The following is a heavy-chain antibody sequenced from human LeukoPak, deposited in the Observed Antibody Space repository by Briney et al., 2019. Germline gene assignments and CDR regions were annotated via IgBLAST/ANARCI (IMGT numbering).Heavy chain of an antibody. Sequence: PSETLSLTCTVSGGSISSSSYYWGWIRQPPGKGLEWIGSIYYSGSTYYNPSLKSRVTISVDTSKNQFSLKLSSVTAADTAVYYCASKGTLVHNWFDPWGQGTLVTVSS. J-gene: IGHJ5*02. V-gene: IGHV4-39*07. CDR3: ASKGTLVHNWFDP. CDR2: IYYSGST. CDR1: GGSISSSSYY. D-gene: IGHD2-8*02.